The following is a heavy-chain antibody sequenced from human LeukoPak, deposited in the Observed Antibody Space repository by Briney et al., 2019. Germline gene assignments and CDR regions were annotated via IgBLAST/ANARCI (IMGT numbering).Heavy chain of an antibody. Sequence: SQTLSITCTVSGGSISSGDYSWSWIRQPPGKGLEWIGYIYYSGSTYYNPSLKSRVTISVDTSKNQFSLKLSSVTAADTAVYYCARERYFDSYGMDVWGQGTTVTVSS. V-gene: IGHV4-30-4*01. CDR2: IYYSGST. J-gene: IGHJ6*02. CDR1: GGSISSGDYS. CDR3: ARERYFDSYGMDV. D-gene: IGHD3-9*01.